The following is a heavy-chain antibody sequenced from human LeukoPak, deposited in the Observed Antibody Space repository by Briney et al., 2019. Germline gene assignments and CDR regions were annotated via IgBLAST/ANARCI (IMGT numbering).Heavy chain of an antibody. CDR2: MNPNSGNT. CDR3: ARCRYSSGWYGGDY. D-gene: IGHD6-19*01. CDR1: GYTFTSYD. Sequence: ASVKVSCKASGYTFTSYDINWVRQATGQGLEWMGWMNPNSGNTGYAQKFQGRVTMTRNTSISTAYMELSSLRSEDTAVYYCARCRYSSGWYGGDYWGQGTLVTVSS. J-gene: IGHJ4*02. V-gene: IGHV1-8*01.